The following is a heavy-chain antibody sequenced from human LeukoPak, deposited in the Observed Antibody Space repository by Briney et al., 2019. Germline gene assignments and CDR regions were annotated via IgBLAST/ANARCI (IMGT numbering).Heavy chain of an antibody. CDR2: IYYSGST. V-gene: IGHV4-59*01. Sequence: PSETLSLTCTVSGGSISSYYWSWLRQPPGKGLEWIGYIYYSGSTNYNPSLKSRVTISVDTSKNQFSLKLSSVTAADTAVYYCARADARITIFGVVIKEINWFDPWGQGTLVTVSS. CDR1: GGSISSYY. D-gene: IGHD3-3*01. J-gene: IGHJ5*02. CDR3: ARADARITIFGVVIKEINWFDP.